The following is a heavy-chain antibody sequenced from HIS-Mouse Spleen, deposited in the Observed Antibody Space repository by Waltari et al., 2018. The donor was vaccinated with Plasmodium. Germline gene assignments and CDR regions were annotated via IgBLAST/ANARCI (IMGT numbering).Heavy chain of an antibody. CDR2: IKQDGSEK. CDR3: ASSWYWYFDL. V-gene: IGHV3-7*01. CDR1: GSTFISYW. J-gene: IGHJ2*01. D-gene: IGHD6-13*01. Sequence: EVQLVESGGGLVQPGGSLSISCAASGSTFISYWMAGVRQAPGKGLEWVANIKQDGSEKYYVDSVKGRFTISRDNAKNSLYLQMNSLRAEDTAVYYCASSWYWYFDLWGRGTLVTVSS.